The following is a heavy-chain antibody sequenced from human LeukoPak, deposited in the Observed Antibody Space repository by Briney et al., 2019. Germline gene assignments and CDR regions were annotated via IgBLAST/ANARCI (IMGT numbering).Heavy chain of an antibody. CDR2: ISSSSSYI. J-gene: IGHJ4*02. CDR1: GFTFSSYS. CDR3: ARDPPNTAMVNPTDY. D-gene: IGHD5-18*01. Sequence: GGSLRLSCAASGFTFSSYSMNWVRQAPGRGLEWVSSISSSSSYIYYADSVKGRFTISRDNSKNTLYLQMNSLRAEDTAVYYCARDPPNTAMVNPTDYWGQGTLVTVSS. V-gene: IGHV3-21*01.